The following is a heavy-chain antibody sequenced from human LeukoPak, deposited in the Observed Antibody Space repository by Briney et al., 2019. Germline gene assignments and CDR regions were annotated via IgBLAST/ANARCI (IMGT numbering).Heavy chain of an antibody. D-gene: IGHD3-22*01. J-gene: IGHJ4*02. CDR2: IIPIFGTA. CDR1: GGTFSSYA. CDR3: ARDKNYYDSSGYYNGDY. V-gene: IGHV1-69*06. Sequence: GASVKVSCKASGGTFSSYAISWVRQAPGQGLEWMGGIIPIFGTANYAQKFQGRVTITADKSTSTAYMELSSLRSEDTAVYYCARDKNYYDSSGYYNGDYWGQGTLVTVSS.